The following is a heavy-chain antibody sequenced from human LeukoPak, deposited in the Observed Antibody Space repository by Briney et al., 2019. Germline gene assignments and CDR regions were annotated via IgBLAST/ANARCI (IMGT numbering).Heavy chain of an antibody. CDR2: ISAGGDGT. Sequence: GGSLRLSCAASGFSFSRYPMGWVRQAPGKGLEWVSGISAGGDGTYHADPVKGRFTISRDNAKNTLYLQMNSLRAEDTAVYYCQPYYYDSSGPRWGQGTLVTVSS. D-gene: IGHD3-22*01. V-gene: IGHV3-23*01. CDR1: GFSFSRYP. CDR3: QPYYYDSSGPR. J-gene: IGHJ4*02.